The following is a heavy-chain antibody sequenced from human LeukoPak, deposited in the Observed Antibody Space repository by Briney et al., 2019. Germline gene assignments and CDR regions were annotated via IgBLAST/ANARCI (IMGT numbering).Heavy chain of an antibody. CDR1: GFTFDDYT. J-gene: IGHJ1*01. V-gene: IGHV3-43*01. Sequence: GGSLRLSCAASGFTFDDYTMHWVRQAPGKGLEWVSLISWDGGSTYYADSVKGRFTISRDNSKNSLYLQRNSLRTEDTALYYCAKGSVAVADPAEYFQHWGQGTLVTVSS. CDR2: ISWDGGST. CDR3: AKGSVAVADPAEYFQH. D-gene: IGHD6-19*01.